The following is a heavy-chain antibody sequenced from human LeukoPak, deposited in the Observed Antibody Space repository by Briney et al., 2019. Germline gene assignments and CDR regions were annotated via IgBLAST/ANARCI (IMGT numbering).Heavy chain of an antibody. J-gene: IGHJ6*04. Sequence: SVKDSCKASGGTFSSYAISWVRQAPGQGLEWMGGIIPIFGTANYAQKFQGRVTITADESTSTAYMELSSLRSEDTAVYYCARAHYGSGSYSYYGMDVWGKGTTVTVSS. D-gene: IGHD3-10*01. CDR2: IIPIFGTA. CDR1: GGTFSSYA. V-gene: IGHV1-69*13. CDR3: ARAHYGSGSYSYYGMDV.